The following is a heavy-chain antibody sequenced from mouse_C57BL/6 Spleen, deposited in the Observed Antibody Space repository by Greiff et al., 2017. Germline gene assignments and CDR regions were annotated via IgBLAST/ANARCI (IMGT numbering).Heavy chain of an antibody. Sequence: QVQLKQPGAELVRPGSSVKLSCKASGYTFTSYWMRWVKQRPIQGLEWIGNIDPSDSETHYNQKFKDKATLTVDKSSSTAYMQLSSLTSEDSAVYYCARNFGTSPFDYSGQRTPLSVSS. V-gene: IGHV1-52*01. CDR1: GYTFTSYW. D-gene: IGHD1-1*01. CDR3: ARNFGTSPFDY. CDR2: IDPSDSET. J-gene: IGHJ2*01.